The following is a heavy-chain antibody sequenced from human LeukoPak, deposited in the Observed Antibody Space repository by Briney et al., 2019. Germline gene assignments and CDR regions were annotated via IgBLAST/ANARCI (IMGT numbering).Heavy chain of an antibody. CDR2: ISYDGSNK. J-gene: IGHJ4*02. Sequence: PGGSLRLSCAASGFTFSSYGMHWVRQAPGKGLEWVAVISYDGSNKYYADSVKGRFTISRDNSKNTLYLQMNSLRAEDTAVYYCAKAWGYDFWSGHAFDYWGQGTLVTVSS. D-gene: IGHD3-3*01. CDR3: AKAWGYDFWSGHAFDY. V-gene: IGHV3-30*18. CDR1: GFTFSSYG.